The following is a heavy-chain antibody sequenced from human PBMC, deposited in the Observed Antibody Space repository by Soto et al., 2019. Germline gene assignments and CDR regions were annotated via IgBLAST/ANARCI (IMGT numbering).Heavy chain of an antibody. J-gene: IGHJ4*02. V-gene: IGHV6-1*01. CDR2: TYYRSRWYN. D-gene: IGHD6-13*01. CDR1: GDSVSSNSAA. Sequence: PSQTLSLTCAISGDSVSSNSAAWNWIRQSPSGGLEWLGRTYYRSRWYNDYAVSVRSRITINPDTSKNQFSLQLNSVTPEDTAVYYCARDTYSSSWHTGAFDYWGQGTLVTVSS. CDR3: ARDTYSSSWHTGAFDY.